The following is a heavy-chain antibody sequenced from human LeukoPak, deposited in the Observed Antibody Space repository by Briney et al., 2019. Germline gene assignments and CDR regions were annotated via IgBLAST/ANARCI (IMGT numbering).Heavy chain of an antibody. Sequence: ASVKVSCKASGGTFSSYAISWVRQAPGQGLEWTGRIIPILGIANYAQKFQGRVTITADKSTSTAYMELSSLRSEDTAVYYCAREIGVGATSFYYYGMDVWGQGTTVTVSS. D-gene: IGHD1-26*01. V-gene: IGHV1-69*04. CDR1: GGTFSSYA. CDR2: IIPILGIA. CDR3: AREIGVGATSFYYYGMDV. J-gene: IGHJ6*02.